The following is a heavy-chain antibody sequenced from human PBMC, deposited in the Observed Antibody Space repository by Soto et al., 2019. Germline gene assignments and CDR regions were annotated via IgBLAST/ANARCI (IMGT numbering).Heavy chain of an antibody. CDR2: VNPNNGEP. Sequence: QVQLVQSGAELKKPGASVKVSCKASGYTFSNYDMNWVRQATGQGPEWIGWVNPNNGEPGYAQKFQGRVPLTTDISTTKAYMELTSLRSEDTAIYYCAKVSRKGSAIDFDYWGQGTLITVSS. V-gene: IGHV1-8*01. CDR1: GYTFSNYD. D-gene: IGHD3-10*01. CDR3: AKVSRKGSAIDFDY. J-gene: IGHJ4*02.